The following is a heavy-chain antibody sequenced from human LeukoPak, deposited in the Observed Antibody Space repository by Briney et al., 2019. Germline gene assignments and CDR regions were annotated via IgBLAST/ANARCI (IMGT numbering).Heavy chain of an antibody. Sequence: ASVKVSCKTSGYTFTSYGISWVRQAPGQGLEWRGWISAYNGNTNYAQKLQGRVTMTTDTSTSTAYMELRCLRSDDTAVYYCARLTYDTSVYYYYYFYMDVWGKGTTVTISS. D-gene: IGHD3-22*01. CDR3: ARLTYDTSVYYYYYFYMDV. V-gene: IGHV1-18*01. J-gene: IGHJ6*03. CDR1: GYTFTSYG. CDR2: ISAYNGNT.